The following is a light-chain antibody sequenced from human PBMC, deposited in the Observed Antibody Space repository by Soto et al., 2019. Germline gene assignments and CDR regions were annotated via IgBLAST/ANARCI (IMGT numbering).Light chain of an antibody. CDR1: QTVSIN. Sequence: EIAMTQSPATLSVSPGERATLSCRASQTVSINLAWYQQKPGQGPRLLIYGASTRATGIPARFSGSGSGTEFTLTINSLQPEDFAIYYCQQYTNWPPWTFGQGTKVEIK. CDR2: GAS. CDR3: QQYTNWPPWT. V-gene: IGKV3-15*01. J-gene: IGKJ1*01.